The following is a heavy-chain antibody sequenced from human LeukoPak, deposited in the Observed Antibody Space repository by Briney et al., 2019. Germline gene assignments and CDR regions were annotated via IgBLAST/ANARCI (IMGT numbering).Heavy chain of an antibody. CDR2: IYSSGST. CDR3: ARGGKATVVTM. D-gene: IGHD4-23*01. CDR1: GGSINSCY. J-gene: IGHJ4*02. V-gene: IGHV4-4*07. Sequence: SETLSLTCTVSGGSINSCYWSWIRQPAGKGLEWCGRIYSSGSTNYNPSLKSRVSMSVDTSKNQFSLKLTSVTAADTAVYYCARGGKATVVTMWGQGILVTVSS.